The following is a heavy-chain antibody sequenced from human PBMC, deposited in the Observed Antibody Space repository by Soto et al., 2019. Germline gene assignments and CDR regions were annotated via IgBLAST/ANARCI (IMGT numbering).Heavy chain of an antibody. Sequence: QLQLQESGSGLVKPSQTLSLTCAVSGGSISSGGYSCSWIRQPPGKGLEWIGYIYHSGSTYYNPSLKGRVNISVDRSKNQFSLKLSSVTAADTAVYYCARGMTTVTTIDYWGQGTLVTVSS. V-gene: IGHV4-30-2*01. CDR3: ARGMTTVTTIDY. CDR2: IYHSGST. J-gene: IGHJ4*02. CDR1: GGSISSGGYS. D-gene: IGHD4-4*01.